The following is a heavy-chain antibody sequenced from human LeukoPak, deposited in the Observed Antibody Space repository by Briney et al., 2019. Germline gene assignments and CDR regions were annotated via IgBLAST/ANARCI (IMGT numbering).Heavy chain of an antibody. J-gene: IGHJ6*03. V-gene: IGHV3-21*01. CDR2: ITSSGTYI. D-gene: IGHD6-13*01. CDR3: ARETYSSSWGYYYYYMDV. Sequence: GGSLKLSCATSGFTFNNYNMNWVRQAPGRALEWVSSITSSGTYIFYADSVKGRFTISRDNSKNTLYLQMNSLRAEDTAVYYCARETYSSSWGYYYYYMDVWGKGTTVTVSS. CDR1: GFTFNNYN.